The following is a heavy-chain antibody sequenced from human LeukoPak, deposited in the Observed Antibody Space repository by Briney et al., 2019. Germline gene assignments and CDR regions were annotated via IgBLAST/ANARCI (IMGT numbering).Heavy chain of an antibody. CDR1: GFTFNNYA. Sequence: PGGSLRLSCAASGFTFNNYAMSWVRQAPGKGLEWFSAISNSGRSTWNADSVEGRFTISRDNSKNTLYLQMNSLRAEDTATYYCAKDHSDCRGRDCFLHQYWGQGTLVTVSS. D-gene: IGHD3/OR15-3a*01. CDR2: ISNSGRST. V-gene: IGHV3-23*01. CDR3: AKDHSDCRGRDCFLHQY. J-gene: IGHJ4*02.